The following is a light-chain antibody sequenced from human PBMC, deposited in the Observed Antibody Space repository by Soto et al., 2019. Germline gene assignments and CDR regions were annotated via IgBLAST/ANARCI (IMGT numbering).Light chain of an antibody. CDR1: ALTKKY. Sequence: SYELTQPPSVSVSPGQTARITCSGDALTKKYAYWYQQKSGQAPVPVIYEDNKRPSGIPERFSGSSSGTIATLTISGAQVEDEADYYCYSTDNSGNHRGVFGSGTKLTVL. CDR2: EDN. J-gene: IGLJ1*01. V-gene: IGLV3-10*01. CDR3: YSTDNSGNHRGV.